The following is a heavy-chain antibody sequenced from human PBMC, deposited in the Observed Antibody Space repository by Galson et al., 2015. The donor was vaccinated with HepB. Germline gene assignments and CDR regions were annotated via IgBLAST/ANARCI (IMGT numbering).Heavy chain of an antibody. V-gene: IGHV3-23*01. Sequence: SLRLSCAASGFTFSSYAMSWVRQAPGKGLEWVSAISGSGGSTYYADSVEGRFTISRDNSKNTLYLQMNSLRAEDTAVYYCAKNIVVVPAAAEFDYWGQGTLVTVSS. CDR2: ISGSGGST. D-gene: IGHD2-2*01. J-gene: IGHJ4*02. CDR1: GFTFSSYA. CDR3: AKNIVVVPAAAEFDY.